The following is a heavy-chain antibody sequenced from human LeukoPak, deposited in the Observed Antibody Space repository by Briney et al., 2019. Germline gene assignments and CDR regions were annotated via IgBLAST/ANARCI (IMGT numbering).Heavy chain of an antibody. D-gene: IGHD6-19*01. V-gene: IGHV4-34*01. CDR2: INHSRST. Sequence: SETLSLTCAVYGGSFSGYYWSWIRQPPGKGLEWIGEINHSRSTNYNPSLKSRVTISVDTSKNQFSLKLSSVTAADTAVYYCARDHISLVGNSSGWPEGYWGQGTLVTVSS. CDR1: GGSFSGYY. J-gene: IGHJ4*02. CDR3: ARDHISLVGNSSGWPEGY.